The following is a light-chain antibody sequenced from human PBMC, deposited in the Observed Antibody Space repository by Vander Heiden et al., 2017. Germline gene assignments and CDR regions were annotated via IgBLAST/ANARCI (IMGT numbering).Light chain of an antibody. CDR1: SSNIGTNY. Sequence: QSVLTHPPSASGTPGQRVTIPCSGSSSNIGTNYVYWYQQLPGTAPKLLIYRNNQRPSGVPDRFSGSKSGTSASLAISGLRSEDEAYYYCAAWDVSLSGHWVFGGGTKLTVL. V-gene: IGLV1-47*01. CDR3: AAWDVSLSGHWV. CDR2: RNN. J-gene: IGLJ3*02.